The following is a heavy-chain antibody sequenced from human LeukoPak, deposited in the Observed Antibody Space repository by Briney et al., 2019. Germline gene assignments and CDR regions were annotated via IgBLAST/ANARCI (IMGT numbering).Heavy chain of an antibody. CDR3: AKYAPPTTVVTRFFDY. Sequence: PGGSLRLSCAASGFTFSSYWMHWVRQAPGKGLVWVSRINSDGSSTSYADSVKGRFTISRDNAKNTLYLQMNSLRVEDTAVYYCAKYAPPTTVVTRFFDYWGQGTLVTVSS. CDR2: INSDGSST. V-gene: IGHV3-74*01. J-gene: IGHJ4*02. CDR1: GFTFSSYW. D-gene: IGHD4-23*01.